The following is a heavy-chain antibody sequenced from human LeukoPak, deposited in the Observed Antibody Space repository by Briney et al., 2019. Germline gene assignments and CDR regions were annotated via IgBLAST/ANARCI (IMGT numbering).Heavy chain of an antibody. V-gene: IGHV3-7*02. J-gene: IGHJ6*02. CDR2: IKQDGGEK. CDR3: ARRFSGFYGMDV. Sequence: PGGSLRLSCAASGFTFSSYWISWVRQPPGKGLEGVANIKQDGGEKYYVDSVKGRFTISRDNAKNSLYLQMNSLRPDDTAVYYCARRFSGFYGMDVWGQGTTVTVSS. CDR1: GFTFSSYW. D-gene: IGHD3-10*01.